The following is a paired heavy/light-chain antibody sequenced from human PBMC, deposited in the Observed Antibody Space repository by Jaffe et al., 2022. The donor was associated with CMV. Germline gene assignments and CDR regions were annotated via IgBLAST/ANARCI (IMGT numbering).Light chain of an antibody. CDR1: QSVSTF. CDR2: GAS. V-gene: IGKV3-11*01. CDR3: QQRTNWLIS. J-gene: IGKJ5*01. Sequence: EIVLTQSPDTLYLSPGERATLSCRASQSVSTFLAWYQQKPGQAPRLLIYGASNRATGIPTRFSGSGSGTDFTLTISSLEPEDFAVYYCQQRTNWLISFGQGTRLEI.
Heavy chain of an antibody. Sequence: ELQLVESGGGRVHPGRSLRLSCAASGFTVSSNFVTWVRQAPGRGLEWVSIIYSGDTTYYAESVKGRFTISRDSSKNNVYLQMTSLTAEDTAVYYCASNTRYSGNRRDAFDIWGQGTSVIVSS. CDR3: ASNTRYSGNRRDAFDI. CDR1: GFTVSSNF. CDR2: IYSGDTT. D-gene: IGHD5-12*01. J-gene: IGHJ3*02. V-gene: IGHV3-66*01.